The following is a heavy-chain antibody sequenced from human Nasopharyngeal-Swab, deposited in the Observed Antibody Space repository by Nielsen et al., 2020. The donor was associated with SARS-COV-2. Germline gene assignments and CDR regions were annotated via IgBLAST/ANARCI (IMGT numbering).Heavy chain of an antibody. CDR2: IYYSGRT. Sequence: SETLSLTCTVSGGSISSSSSYWGWIRQPPGRGLEWIGSIYYSGRTYSTPSLQSRVTISVDTSKNQFSLKLRSVTAADTAVYYCARGGSVLTVYANRSPIDYWGQGTLVIVSS. V-gene: IGHV4-39*01. CDR3: ARGGSVLTVYANRSPIDY. D-gene: IGHD2-8*01. J-gene: IGHJ4*02. CDR1: GGSISSSSSY.